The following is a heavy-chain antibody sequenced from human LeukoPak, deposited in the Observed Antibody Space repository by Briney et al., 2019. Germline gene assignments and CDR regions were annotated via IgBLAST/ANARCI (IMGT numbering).Heavy chain of an antibody. CDR1: GYSISSGYY. CDR3: ARLMDDFWSGYFTTFDP. J-gene: IGHJ5*02. Sequence: SETLSLTCAVSGYSISSGYYWGWIRQPPGKGLEWIGSIYHSGSTYYNPSLKSRVTISVDTSKNQFSLKLSSVTAADTAAYYCARLMDDFWSGYFTTFDPWGQGTLVTVSS. V-gene: IGHV4-38-2*01. CDR2: IYHSGST. D-gene: IGHD3-3*01.